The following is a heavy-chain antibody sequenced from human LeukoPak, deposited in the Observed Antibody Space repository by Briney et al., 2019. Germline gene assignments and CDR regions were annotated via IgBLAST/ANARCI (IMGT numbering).Heavy chain of an antibody. J-gene: IGHJ4*02. CDR3: AKDVRRYDLTFDY. D-gene: IGHD3-3*01. V-gene: IGHV3-23*01. CDR1: GFTFSNYA. CDR2: ISGSGGST. Sequence: GGSLRLSCAASGFTFSNYAMSRVRQAPGKGLEWVSAISGSGGSTYYADSVKGRFTISRDNSKNTLYLQMNSLRAEDTAVYYCAKDVRRYDLTFDYWGQGTLVTVSS.